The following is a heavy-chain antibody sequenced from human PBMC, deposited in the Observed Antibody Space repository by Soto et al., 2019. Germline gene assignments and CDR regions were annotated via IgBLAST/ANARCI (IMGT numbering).Heavy chain of an antibody. CDR1: GYTFTGYY. J-gene: IGHJ4*02. Sequence: ASVKVSCKASGYTFTGYYMHWVRQAPGQGLEWMGWINPNSGGTNYAQKFQGRVTMTRDTSISTAYMELSRLRSDDTDVYYCARVIRGWATHPLYYFDYWGQGTLVTVSS. CDR2: INPNSGGT. D-gene: IGHD3-10*01. V-gene: IGHV1-2*02. CDR3: ARVIRGWATHPLYYFDY.